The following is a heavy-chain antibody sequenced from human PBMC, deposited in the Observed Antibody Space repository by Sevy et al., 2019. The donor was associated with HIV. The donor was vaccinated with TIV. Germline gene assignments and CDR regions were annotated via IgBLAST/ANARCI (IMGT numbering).Heavy chain of an antibody. CDR1: GYTFTSYG. D-gene: IGHD6-19*01. CDR2: LSADNGNT. V-gene: IGHV1-18*04. Sequence: ASVKVSCKTSGYTFTSYGISWVRQAPGQGLEWMGWLSADNGNTNYAQKLQDRVTMTTDTSTSTAYMELRSLRSDDTAVYYCARQWPVHYAMDLWGQGTTVTVSS. J-gene: IGHJ6*02. CDR3: ARQWPVHYAMDL.